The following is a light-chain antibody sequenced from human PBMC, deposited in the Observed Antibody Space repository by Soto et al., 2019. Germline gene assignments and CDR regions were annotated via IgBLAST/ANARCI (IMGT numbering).Light chain of an antibody. CDR3: QQYYSYPRT. J-gene: IGKJ1*01. CDR1: QSVSSSF. CDR2: GAS. Sequence: EIVLTQSPGTLSLSPGERATLSCRASQSVSSSFLAWYQQKPGQAPRILIFGASGRATGIPDRFSGSGSGTDFTLTISCLQSEDFATYYCQQYYSYPRTFGQGTKVDIK. V-gene: IGKV3-20*01.